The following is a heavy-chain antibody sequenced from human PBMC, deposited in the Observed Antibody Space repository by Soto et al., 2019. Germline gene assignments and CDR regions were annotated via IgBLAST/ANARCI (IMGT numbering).Heavy chain of an antibody. Sequence: QVQLVQSGAEVKKPGASVKVSCKASGYTFTNYAISWVRQAPGQGLEWMGWISGYNGNTKYAEKFQGRVTMTTDTSTSTAYMELRNLRSEDTAVYYCARDCPVQPATPNNWFDPWGQGTLVTVSS. D-gene: IGHD2-2*02. V-gene: IGHV1-18*01. CDR2: ISGYNGNT. CDR3: ARDCPVQPATPNNWFDP. CDR1: GYTFTNYA. J-gene: IGHJ5*02.